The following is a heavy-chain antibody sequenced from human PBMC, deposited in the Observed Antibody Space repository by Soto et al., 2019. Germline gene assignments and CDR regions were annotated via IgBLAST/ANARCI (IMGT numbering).Heavy chain of an antibody. V-gene: IGHV1-69*08. Sequence: QVQLVQSGAEVKKPGSSVKVSCKASGGTFSSYTISWVRQAPGQGLEWMGRIIPILGIANYAQKFQGRVTITADXXTXTXSMELSSLRSEDTAVYYCEREFREQQLVRGGYGMDVWGQGTTVTVSS. CDR3: EREFREQQLVRGGYGMDV. J-gene: IGHJ6*02. D-gene: IGHD6-13*01. CDR1: GGTFSSYT. CDR2: IIPILGIA.